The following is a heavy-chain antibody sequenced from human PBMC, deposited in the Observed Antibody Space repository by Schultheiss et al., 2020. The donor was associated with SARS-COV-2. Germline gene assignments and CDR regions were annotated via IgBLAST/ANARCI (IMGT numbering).Heavy chain of an antibody. Sequence: SETLSLTCTVSGGSISSYYWSWIRQPPGKGLEWIGFIYYSGSTNYNPSLKSRVTISVDTSKNQFSLKLSSVTAADTAVYYCARHDYGGNYFFDYWGQGTLVTVSS. CDR2: IYYSGST. J-gene: IGHJ4*02. CDR1: GGSISSYY. CDR3: ARHDYGGNYFFDY. V-gene: IGHV4-59*08. D-gene: IGHD4-23*01.